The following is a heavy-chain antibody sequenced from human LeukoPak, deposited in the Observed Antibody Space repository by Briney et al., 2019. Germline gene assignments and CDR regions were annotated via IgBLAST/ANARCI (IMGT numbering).Heavy chain of an antibody. CDR3: AKCHYYDSSGYSDY. D-gene: IGHD3-22*01. J-gene: IGHJ4*02. V-gene: IGHV3-9*01. CDR2: ISWNSGSI. Sequence: GGSLRLSCAASGFTFDDYAMHWVRQAPGKGPEWVSGISWNSGSIGYADSVKGRFTISRDNAKNSLYLQMNSLRAEDTALYYCAKCHYYDSSGYSDYWGQGTLVTVSS. CDR1: GFTFDDYA.